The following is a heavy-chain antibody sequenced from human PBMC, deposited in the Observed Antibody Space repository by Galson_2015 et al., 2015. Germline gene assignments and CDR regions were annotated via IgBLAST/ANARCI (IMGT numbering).Heavy chain of an antibody. CDR3: AKLIGDIVGSPAANLFYGMDV. CDR2: ISGSGGST. D-gene: IGHD2-15*01. CDR1: GFTFSSYA. V-gene: IGHV3-23*01. Sequence: SLRLSCAASGFTFSSYAMSWVRQAPGKGLEWVSAISGSGGSTYYADSVKGRFTISRDNSKNTLYLQMNSLRAEDTAVYYCAKLIGDIVGSPAANLFYGMDVWGPGTPVPLSS. J-gene: IGHJ6*02.